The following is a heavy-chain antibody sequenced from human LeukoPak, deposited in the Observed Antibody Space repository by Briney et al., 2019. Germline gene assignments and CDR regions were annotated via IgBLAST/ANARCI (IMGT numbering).Heavy chain of an antibody. CDR3: ARANYYDGSVYSVPSYWYSDL. V-gene: IGHV1-18*01. CDR2: ISAYNGNT. Sequence: ASVKVSCKASGYTFTSYGISWVRQAPGQGLEWMGWISAYNGNTNYAQKLQGRVTMTTDTSTSTAYMELRSLRSDDTAVYYCARANYYDGSVYSVPSYWYSDLWGRGTLVSVSS. CDR1: GYTFTSYG. D-gene: IGHD3-22*01. J-gene: IGHJ2*01.